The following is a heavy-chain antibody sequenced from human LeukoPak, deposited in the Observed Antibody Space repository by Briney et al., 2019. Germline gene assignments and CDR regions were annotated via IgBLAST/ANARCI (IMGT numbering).Heavy chain of an antibody. CDR1: GGSISSSSYY. D-gene: IGHD3-10*01. V-gene: IGHV4-39*01. J-gene: IGHJ5*02. CDR3: ARHMGYYGSFDP. CDR2: IYYSGST. Sequence: SETLSLTCTVSGGSISSSSYYWGWIRQPPGKGLEWIGSIYYSGSTYYNPSLKSRVTISVDTSKNQFSLKLSSVTAADTAVYYCARHMGYYGSFDPWGQGTLVTVSS.